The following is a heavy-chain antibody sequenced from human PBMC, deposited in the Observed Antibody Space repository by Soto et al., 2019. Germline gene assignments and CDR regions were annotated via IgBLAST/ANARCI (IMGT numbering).Heavy chain of an antibody. CDR3: AKDRGSSWYYLYYYYYGMDV. CDR1: GFTFSSYG. CDR2: ISYDGSNK. V-gene: IGHV3-30*18. D-gene: IGHD6-13*01. Sequence: QVQLVESGGGVVQPGRSLRLSCAASGFTFSSYGMHWVRQAPGKGLEWVAVISYDGSNKYYADSVKGRFTISRDNSKNTXDXXMNSLRAEDTAVYYCAKDRGSSWYYLYYYYYGMDVWGQGTTVTVSS. J-gene: IGHJ6*02.